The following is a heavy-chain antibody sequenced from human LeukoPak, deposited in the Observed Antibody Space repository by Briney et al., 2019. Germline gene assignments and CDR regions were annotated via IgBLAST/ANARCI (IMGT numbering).Heavy chain of an antibody. Sequence: PGGSLRLSCAASGFTFSSYAMHWVRQAPGKGLEWVAVISYDGSNKYYADSVKGRFTISRDNSKNTLYLQMNGLRAEDTAVYYCARGAGTCYYMDVWGKGTTVTVSS. D-gene: IGHD6-19*01. CDR3: ARGAGTCYYMDV. CDR1: GFTFSSYA. V-gene: IGHV3-30-3*01. J-gene: IGHJ6*03. CDR2: ISYDGSNK.